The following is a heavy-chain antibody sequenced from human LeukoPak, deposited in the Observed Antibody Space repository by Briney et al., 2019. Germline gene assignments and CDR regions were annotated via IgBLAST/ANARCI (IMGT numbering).Heavy chain of an antibody. J-gene: IGHJ6*03. CDR3: ASGMVVTPDEPIFYYYYMDV. CDR1: GYTFTSYY. D-gene: IGHD4-23*01. Sequence: GASVKVSCKASGYTFTSYYMHWVRQAPGQGLEWMGIINPSGGSTSYAQKFQGRVTMTRDTSTSTVYMELSSLRSEDTAVYYCASGMVVTPDEPIFYYYYMDVWGKGTTVTVSS. V-gene: IGHV1-46*01. CDR2: INPSGGST.